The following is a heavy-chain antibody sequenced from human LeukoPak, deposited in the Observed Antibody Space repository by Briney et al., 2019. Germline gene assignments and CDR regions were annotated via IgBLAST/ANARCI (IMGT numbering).Heavy chain of an antibody. D-gene: IGHD3-10*01. Sequence: ASVKVSCKVSGYTLTELSMHWVRQAPGKGLEWMGGFDPEDGETIYAQKFQGRVTMTEDTSTDTAYMELSSLRSEDTAVYYCATAAAMVRLDAFDIWGQGTMVTVSS. V-gene: IGHV1-24*01. CDR3: ATAAAMVRLDAFDI. J-gene: IGHJ3*02. CDR2: FDPEDGET. CDR1: GYTLTELS.